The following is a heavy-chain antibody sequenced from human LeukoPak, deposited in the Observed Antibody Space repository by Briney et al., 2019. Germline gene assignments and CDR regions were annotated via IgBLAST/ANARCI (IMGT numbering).Heavy chain of an antibody. V-gene: IGHV3-23*01. CDR2: ISGSGGST. CDR1: GFTVSSNY. J-gene: IGHJ6*03. D-gene: IGHD1-7*01. CDR3: AKRRGLELLYYYYMDV. Sequence: PGGSLRLSCAAFGFTVSSNYMSWVRQAPGKGLEWVSAISGSGGSTYYADSVKGRFTISRDNSKNTLFLQMNSLRAEDTAVYYCAKRRGLELLYYYYMDVWGKGTTVTVSS.